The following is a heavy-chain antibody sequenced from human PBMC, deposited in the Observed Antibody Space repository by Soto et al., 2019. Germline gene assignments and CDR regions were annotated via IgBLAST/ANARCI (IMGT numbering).Heavy chain of an antibody. CDR1: GGTFSSFA. Sequence: SVKVSCKASGGTFSSFAISWVRQAPGQGLEWMGGIIPMFGTSNYAQKFQGRVTITADESTSTAYMELSSLRSEDTAVYYCARAPSIAAAGTFDNWFDPWGQGTLVTVSS. D-gene: IGHD6-13*01. CDR2: IIPMFGTS. CDR3: ARAPSIAAAGTFDNWFDP. V-gene: IGHV1-69*13. J-gene: IGHJ5*02.